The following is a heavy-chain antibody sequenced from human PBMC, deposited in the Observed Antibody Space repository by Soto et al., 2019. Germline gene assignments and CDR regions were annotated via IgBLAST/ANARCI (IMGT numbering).Heavy chain of an antibody. J-gene: IGHJ6*02. Sequence: SETLSLTCTVSGGSISSYYWSWIRQPPGKGLEWIGYIYYSGSTNYNPSLKSRVTISVDTSKHQFSLKLSSVTAADTAVYYCARGKHYDNSGYYFDYYYYGMDVWGQGTTVTVSS. CDR1: GGSISSYY. CDR3: ARGKHYDNSGYYFDYYYYGMDV. D-gene: IGHD3-22*01. V-gene: IGHV4-59*01. CDR2: IYYSGST.